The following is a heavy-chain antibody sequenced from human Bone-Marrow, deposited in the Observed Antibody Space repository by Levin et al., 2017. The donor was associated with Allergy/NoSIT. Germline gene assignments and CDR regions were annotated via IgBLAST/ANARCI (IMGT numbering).Heavy chain of an antibody. J-gene: IGHJ4*02. CDR3: ARRGGSSWYSIDD. V-gene: IGHV4-39*01. Sequence: PSETLSLTCTVSGGSIRSSSYFWGWIRQPPGKGLEWIGDIYYSGSTYYNPSLKSRVTISADTSQNQLSLELSSLTAADTAVYYCARRGGSSWYSIDDWGQGTLVTVSS. D-gene: IGHD6-13*01. CDR2: IYYSGST. CDR1: GGSIRSSSYF.